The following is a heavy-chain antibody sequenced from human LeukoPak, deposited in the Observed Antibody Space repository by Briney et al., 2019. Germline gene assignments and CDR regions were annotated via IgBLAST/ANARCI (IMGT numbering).Heavy chain of an antibody. V-gene: IGHV3-48*01. Sequence: GGSLRLSCAASGFTFNSYSMNWVRQAPGKGLEWVSYISSSSNTVYYADSVKGRFTISRDNAKNSLYLQMNSLRAEDTAVYYCAREDWFDPWGQGTLVTVSS. CDR2: ISSSSNTV. CDR1: GFTFNSYS. CDR3: AREDWFDP. J-gene: IGHJ5*02.